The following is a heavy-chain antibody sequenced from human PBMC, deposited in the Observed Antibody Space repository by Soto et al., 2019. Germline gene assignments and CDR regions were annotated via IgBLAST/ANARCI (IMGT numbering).Heavy chain of an antibody. D-gene: IGHD6-19*01. V-gene: IGHV3-23*01. CDR1: GFTFSSRA. CDR3: AKPIGYTGSVAGPPPDS. CDR2: ISTSGETT. J-gene: IGHJ5*01. Sequence: EVQLLESGGGLVQPGGSLRLSCVASGFTFSSRAMSWVRQTPGKGLEWVSGISTSGETTFHTDSVRGRFTISRDNLKNTLYLQMNNLRADDPALYYCAKPIGYTGSVAGPPPDSWGQGTLVTVSS.